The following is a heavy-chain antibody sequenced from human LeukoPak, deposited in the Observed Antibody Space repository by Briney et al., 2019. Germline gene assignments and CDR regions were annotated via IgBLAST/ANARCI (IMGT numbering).Heavy chain of an antibody. CDR1: GYTFTSYY. J-gene: IGHJ4*02. CDR3: ARDSTGSESSSWYGTIDY. Sequence: ASVKVSCKASGYTFTSYYMHWVRQAPGQGLEWMGIINPSGGSTSYAQKFQGRVTMTRDMSTSTVYMELSSLRSDDTAVYYCARDSTGSESSSWYGTIDYWGQGTLVTVSS. D-gene: IGHD6-13*01. CDR2: INPSGGST. V-gene: IGHV1-46*01.